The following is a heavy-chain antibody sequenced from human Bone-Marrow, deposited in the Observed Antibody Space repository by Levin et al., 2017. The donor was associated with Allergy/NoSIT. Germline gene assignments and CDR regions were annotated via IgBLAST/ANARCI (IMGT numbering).Heavy chain of an antibody. J-gene: IGHJ5*02. Sequence: GESLKISCAASGFSFRSYNMHWLRQAPGKGLEWVTVISHDGSKISYADSVRGRFSISRDNSKNTLWLQMNSLRIDDTAVYFCAREPFPGEYNWFDPWGQGTLVSVSS. D-gene: IGHD2/OR15-2a*01. CDR3: AREPFPGEYNWFDP. CDR2: ISHDGSKI. CDR1: GFSFRSYN. V-gene: IGHV3-30-3*01.